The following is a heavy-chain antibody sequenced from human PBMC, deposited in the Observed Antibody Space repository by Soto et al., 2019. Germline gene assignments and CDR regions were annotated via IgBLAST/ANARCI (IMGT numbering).Heavy chain of an antibody. D-gene: IGHD2-2*01. CDR2: INPNSGGT. J-gene: IGHJ5*02. CDR1: GYTFTGYY. CDR3: ARGAPVVPAAAWFDP. V-gene: IGHV1-2*02. Sequence: QVQLVQSGAEVKKPGASVKVSCKASGYTFTGYYMHWVRQAPGQGLEWMGWINPNSGGTNYAQKFQGRVTMTIDTSISTAYMELSRLRSDDTAVYYCARGAPVVPAAAWFDPWGKGTLVTVSS.